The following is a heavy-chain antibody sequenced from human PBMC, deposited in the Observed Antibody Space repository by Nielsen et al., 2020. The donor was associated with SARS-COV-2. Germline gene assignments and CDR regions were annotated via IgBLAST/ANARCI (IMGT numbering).Heavy chain of an antibody. CDR1: GFSFDDYG. Sequence: GGSLRLSCATSGFSFDDYGMQWVRQAPGKGLEWVSGISWNSGSRGHADSVRGQFTISRDNAKKSLYLQMNNLRTEDTAVYYCAKSSNSDYYYYYGMDVWGQGTTVTVSS. CDR3: AKSSNSDYYYYYGMDV. D-gene: IGHD2-2*01. V-gene: IGHV3-9*01. CDR2: ISWNSGSR. J-gene: IGHJ6*02.